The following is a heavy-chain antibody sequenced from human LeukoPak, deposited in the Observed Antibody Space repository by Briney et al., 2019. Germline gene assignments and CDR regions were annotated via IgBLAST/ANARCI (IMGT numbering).Heavy chain of an antibody. J-gene: IGHJ4*02. CDR1: GFTFSSYT. CDR3: ARDRDGRGWHDY. Sequence: GGSLRLSCAASGFTFSSYTMNWVRQAPGKGLEGVSSISSSSSYIYFADSVKGRFTSSRDNAKNSLYLQMNSLRAEDTAVYYCARDRDGRGWHDYWGQGTLVTVSS. CDR2: ISSSSSYI. V-gene: IGHV3-21*01. D-gene: IGHD6-19*01.